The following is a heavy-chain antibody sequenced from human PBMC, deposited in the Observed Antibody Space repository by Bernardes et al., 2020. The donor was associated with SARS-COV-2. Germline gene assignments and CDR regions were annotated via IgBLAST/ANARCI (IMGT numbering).Heavy chain of an antibody. Sequence: SETLSLTCAVYGGSFSGYYWSWIRKPPGKGLEWIGEINHSGSTNYNPSLKSRVTISVDTSKNQFSLKLSSVTAADTAVYYCARGYSVSRRYGSGSYYNVWGQGTLVTVSS. CDR1: GGSFSGYY. CDR2: INHSGST. D-gene: IGHD3-10*01. CDR3: ARGYSVSRRYGSGSYYNV. V-gene: IGHV4-34*01. J-gene: IGHJ4*02.